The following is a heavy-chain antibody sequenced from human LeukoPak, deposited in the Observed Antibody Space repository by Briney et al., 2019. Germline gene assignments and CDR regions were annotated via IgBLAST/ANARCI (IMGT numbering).Heavy chain of an antibody. Sequence: SETLSLTCTVSGGSISSYYWSWIRQPPGKGLEWIGEIYHSGSTNYNPSLKSRVTISVDKSKNQFSLKLSSVTAADTAVYYCARVLELRSYYYGMDVWGQGTTVTVSS. CDR3: ARVLELRSYYYGMDV. V-gene: IGHV4-59*12. D-gene: IGHD3-10*01. J-gene: IGHJ6*02. CDR1: GGSISSYY. CDR2: IYHSGST.